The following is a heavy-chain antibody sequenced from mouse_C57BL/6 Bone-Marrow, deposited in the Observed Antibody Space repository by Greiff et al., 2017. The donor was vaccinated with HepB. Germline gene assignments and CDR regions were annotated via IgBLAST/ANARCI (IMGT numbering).Heavy chain of an antibody. CDR1: GFTFSDYG. Sequence: EVKLVESGGGLVKPGGSLKLSCAASGFTFSDYGMHWVRQAPEKGLEWVAYISSGSSTIYYADTVKGRFTISRDNAKNTLFLQMTSLRSEDTAMYYCARDYSEMDYWGQGTSVTVSS. J-gene: IGHJ4*01. D-gene: IGHD2-12*01. CDR3: ARDYSEMDY. V-gene: IGHV5-17*01. CDR2: ISSGSSTI.